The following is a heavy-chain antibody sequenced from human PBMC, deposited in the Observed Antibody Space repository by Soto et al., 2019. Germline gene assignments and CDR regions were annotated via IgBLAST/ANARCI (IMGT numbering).Heavy chain of an antibody. D-gene: IGHD6-6*01. Sequence: SETLSLTCAVYGGSFSGYYWSWIRQPPGKGLEWIGEINHSGSTNYNPSLKSRVTISVDTSKNQFSLKLSSVTAADTTVYYCARAKFAGSSSGAWMNFFGYWGQGTLVTVSS. J-gene: IGHJ4*02. CDR1: GGSFSGYY. CDR2: INHSGST. CDR3: ARAKFAGSSSGAWMNFFGY. V-gene: IGHV4-34*01.